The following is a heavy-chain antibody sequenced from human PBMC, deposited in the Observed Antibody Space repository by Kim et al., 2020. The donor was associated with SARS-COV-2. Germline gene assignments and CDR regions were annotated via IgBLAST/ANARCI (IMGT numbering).Heavy chain of an antibody. CDR1: GFTFSSYA. Sequence: GGSLRLSCAASGFTFSSYAMTWVRQAPGKGLEWVSDISSSGGSTYYADSVKGRFTISRDNSKNTLYLQMNSLRAEDTALYYCAKDPGSSGNYYNAKYFDYWGQGTLVTVSS. CDR3: AKDPGSSGNYYNAKYFDY. V-gene: IGHV3-23*01. CDR2: ISSSGGST. D-gene: IGHD3-10*01. J-gene: IGHJ4*02.